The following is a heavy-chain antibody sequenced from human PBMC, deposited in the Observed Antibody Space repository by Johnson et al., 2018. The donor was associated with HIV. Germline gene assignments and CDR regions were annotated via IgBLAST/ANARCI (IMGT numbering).Heavy chain of an antibody. Sequence: QVQLVESGGGVVQPGRSLRLSCAASGFSFSSYAMHWVRQAQGKGLEWVAVILYDGSNKNYADSVKGRFTMARDNTKDTLYIQMDSLRAEDTAVYYCAKFRAGCTYDALDIWGQGTMVTDCS. D-gene: IGHD3/OR15-3a*01. J-gene: IGHJ3*02. CDR3: AKFRAGCTYDALDI. V-gene: IGHV3-30*18. CDR2: ILYDGSNK. CDR1: GFSFSSYA.